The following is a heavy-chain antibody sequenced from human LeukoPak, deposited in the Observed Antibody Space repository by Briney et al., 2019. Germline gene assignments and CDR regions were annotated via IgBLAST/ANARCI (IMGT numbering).Heavy chain of an antibody. D-gene: IGHD6-19*01. J-gene: IGHJ5*02. CDR2: IYYSGST. CDR3: ARAWRSGWYTWFDP. V-gene: IGHV4-39*01. Sequence: SETLSLTCTVSGASVSGNSYYWGWISQPPGKGLEWIGNIYYSGSTHYNPTLKSRVTMSVDTSKNQFSLRLNSVTAADTAVYYCARAWRSGWYTWFDPWGPGTLVTVSS. CDR1: GASVSGNSYY.